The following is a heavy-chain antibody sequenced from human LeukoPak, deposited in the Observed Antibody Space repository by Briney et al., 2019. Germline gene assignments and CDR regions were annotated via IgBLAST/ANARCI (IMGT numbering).Heavy chain of an antibody. CDR3: ATHDEGSYFDS. CDR2: VSYFGNA. D-gene: IGHD3-10*01. J-gene: IGHJ4*02. Sequence: SETLSLTCSVSGGSITARRPYWGWIRQSPEKGLEWIGSVSYFGNAYYRPSLLSRATISIDTSKTQISLKLTSVTATDTAMYYCATHDEGSYFDSWGQGTLVTVSS. CDR1: GGSITARRPY. V-gene: IGHV4-39*01.